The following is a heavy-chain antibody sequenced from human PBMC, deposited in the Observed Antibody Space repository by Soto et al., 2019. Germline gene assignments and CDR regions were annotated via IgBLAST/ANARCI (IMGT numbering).Heavy chain of an antibody. Sequence: QVQLVQSGAEVKKPGASVKVSCKASGYTFTSYGISWVRRAPGQGLEWMGWISAYNGNTNYAQKLQGRVTMTTDTSTSTAYMELRSLRSDDTAVYYCARADGGLRSFYYYGMDVWGQGTTVTVSS. J-gene: IGHJ6*02. CDR1: GYTFTSYG. CDR2: ISAYNGNT. CDR3: ARADGGLRSFYYYGMDV. V-gene: IGHV1-18*01. D-gene: IGHD5-12*01.